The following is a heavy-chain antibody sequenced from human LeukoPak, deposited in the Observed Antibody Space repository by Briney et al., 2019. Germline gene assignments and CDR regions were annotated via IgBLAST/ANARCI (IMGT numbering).Heavy chain of an antibody. CDR1: GGSFSGYY. J-gene: IGHJ6*02. Sequence: PSETLSLTCAVYGGSFSGYYWSWIRQPPGKGLEWIGEINHSGSTNYNPSLKSRVTISVDTSKNQFSLKLSSVTAADTAVYYCARDVVVVPAAIHYGMDVWGQGTTVTVSS. CDR2: INHSGST. CDR3: ARDVVVVPAAIHYGMDV. V-gene: IGHV4-34*01. D-gene: IGHD2-2*01.